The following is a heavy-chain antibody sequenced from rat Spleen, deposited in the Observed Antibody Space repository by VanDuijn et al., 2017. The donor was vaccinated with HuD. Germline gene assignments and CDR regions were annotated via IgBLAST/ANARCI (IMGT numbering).Heavy chain of an antibody. V-gene: IGHV5-25*01. CDR3: TTDTFYDGTYYPGGFDY. J-gene: IGHJ2*01. CDR1: GFTFSSFS. Sequence: EVQLVESGGGLVQPGRSMKLSCAASGFTFSSFSMAWVRQAPEKGLEWVASISPSGDNTYYRDSVKGRFTISRDNAKSTLYLQLDSLRSEDTATYYCTTDTFYDGTYYPGGFDYWGQGVMVTVSS. D-gene: IGHD1-12*02. CDR2: ISPSGDNT.